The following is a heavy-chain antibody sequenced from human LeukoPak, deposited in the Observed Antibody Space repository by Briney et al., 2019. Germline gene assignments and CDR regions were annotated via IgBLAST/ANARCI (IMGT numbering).Heavy chain of an antibody. D-gene: IGHD4-17*01. CDR3: AKDSSYGDFGY. CDR1: GFTFSSYG. J-gene: IGHJ4*02. V-gene: IGHV3-30*18. CDR2: ISYDGSNK. Sequence: GRSLSLSCAASGFTFSSYGMHWVRQAPGKGLEWVAVISYDGSNKYYADSVKGRFTISRDNSKNTLYLQMNSLRAEDTAMYYCAKDSSYGDFGYWGQGTLVTVSS.